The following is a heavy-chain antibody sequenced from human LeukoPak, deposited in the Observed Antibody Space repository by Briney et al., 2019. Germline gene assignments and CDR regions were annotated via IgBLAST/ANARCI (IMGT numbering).Heavy chain of an antibody. D-gene: IGHD5-18*01. CDR2: IWYDGSNK. Sequence: GGSLRLSCAASGFTFSSYGMHWVRQAPGKGLEWVAVIWYDGSNKYYADSVKGRFTISRDNSKNTLYLQMNSLRAEDTALYYCAKQVYSYGTDYFDYWGQGTLVTVSS. CDR1: GFTFSSYG. J-gene: IGHJ4*02. V-gene: IGHV3-30*02. CDR3: AKQVYSYGTDYFDY.